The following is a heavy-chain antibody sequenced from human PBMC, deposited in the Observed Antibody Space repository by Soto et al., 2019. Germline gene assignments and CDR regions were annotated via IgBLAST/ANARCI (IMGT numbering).Heavy chain of an antibody. Sequence: SETLSLTCTVSGGSISSGDYYWSWIRQPPGKGLEWIGYIYYSGSTYYNPSLKSRVTISVDTSKNQFSLKLSSVTAADTAVYYCARAGEDIVSCWFDPWGQGTLVTVSS. CDR1: GGSISSGDYY. CDR3: ARAGEDIVSCWFDP. J-gene: IGHJ5*02. D-gene: IGHD2-15*01. V-gene: IGHV4-30-4*01. CDR2: IYYSGST.